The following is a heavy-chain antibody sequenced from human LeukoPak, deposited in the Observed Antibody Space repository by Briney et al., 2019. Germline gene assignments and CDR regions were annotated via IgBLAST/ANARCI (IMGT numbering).Heavy chain of an antibody. J-gene: IGHJ4*02. V-gene: IGHV4-34*01. CDR2: INHSGST. Sequence: SETLSLTCAVYGGSFSGYYWSWIRQPPGKGLEWIGEINHSGSTNYNPSLKSRVTISVDTSKNQFSLKLSSVTAADTAVYYCARLGGHLWFGELYDYWGQGTLVTVSS. CDR3: ARLGGHLWFGELYDY. CDR1: GGSFSGYY. D-gene: IGHD3-10*01.